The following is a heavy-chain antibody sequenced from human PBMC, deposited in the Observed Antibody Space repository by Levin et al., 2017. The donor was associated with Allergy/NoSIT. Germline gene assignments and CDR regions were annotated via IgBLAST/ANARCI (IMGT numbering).Heavy chain of an antibody. CDR3: LTFGTIFGVVVIA. J-gene: IGHJ5*02. Sequence: GGSLRLSCAASGFSFSNAWMSWVRQAPGKGLEWVGRVKSKTDGATTDYGAPVNGRFTISRDDLKNTLYLQMNSLKTEDTAVYYCLTFGTIFGVVVIAWGQGTLVTVSS. CDR2: VKSKTDGATT. V-gene: IGHV3-15*01. D-gene: IGHD3-3*01. CDR1: GFSFSNAW.